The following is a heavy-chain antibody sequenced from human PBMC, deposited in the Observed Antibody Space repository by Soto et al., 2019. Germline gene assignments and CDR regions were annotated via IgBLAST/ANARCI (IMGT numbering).Heavy chain of an antibody. Sequence: QVQLLQSGAEVKKPGASVKVSCKVSGHTLTELSMHWVRQAPGRGLEWMGGFDPEDGETIFAQKFQGRVTMTEDTTTDSNYMELTSLRSEDPAVYYCAEGGTRWQDSPFDYWGQGTLVTISS. CDR2: FDPEDGET. CDR1: GHTLTELS. CDR3: AEGGTRWQDSPFDY. V-gene: IGHV1-24*01. J-gene: IGHJ4*02. D-gene: IGHD1-1*01.